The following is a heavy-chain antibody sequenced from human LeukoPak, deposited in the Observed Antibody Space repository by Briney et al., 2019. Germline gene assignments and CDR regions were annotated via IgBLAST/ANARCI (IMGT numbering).Heavy chain of an antibody. V-gene: IGHV3-48*04. D-gene: IGHD3-9*01. CDR1: EFTFSSYS. J-gene: IGHJ5*02. Sequence: GGSLRLSCAASEFTFSSYSMNWVRQAPGKGLEWVSYISSSGSTIYYADSVKGRFTISRDNAKNSLYLQMNSLRAEDTAVYYCARGLSRYFDWLSTWGQGTLVTVSS. CDR2: ISSSGSTI. CDR3: ARGLSRYFDWLST.